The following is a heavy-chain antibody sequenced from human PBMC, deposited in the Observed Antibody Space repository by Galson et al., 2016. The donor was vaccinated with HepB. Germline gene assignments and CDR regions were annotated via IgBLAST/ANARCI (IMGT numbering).Heavy chain of an antibody. CDR1: GFTFRAYT. V-gene: IGHV3-7*03. D-gene: IGHD3-16*02. Sequence: SLRLSCAASGFTFRAYTMNWVRQAPGKGLEWVANIKQDGSEKYYVDSVKGRFTISRDNAKNSLYLQMNSLRAEDTAVYYCARGMGVVLRVIADLFDYWDQGTLAIVSS. J-gene: IGHJ4*02. CDR3: ARGMGVVLRVIADLFDY. CDR2: IKQDGSEK.